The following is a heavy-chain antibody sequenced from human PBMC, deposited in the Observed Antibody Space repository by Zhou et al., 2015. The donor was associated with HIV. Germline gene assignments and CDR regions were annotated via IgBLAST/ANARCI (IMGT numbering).Heavy chain of an antibody. V-gene: IGHV3-33*08. D-gene: IGHD2-2*01. CDR3: ARDVLGVVVVPGGMYY. J-gene: IGHJ4*02. Sequence: VQLVESGGGLVQPGGSLRLSCAASGFTFSSYSMHWVRQAPGKGLEWVAFIGYDGSNKYYADSVKGRFTISRDNSKNTLYLQMNSLRVEDTAVYYCARDVLGVVVVPGGMYYWGQGTLVTVSS. CDR1: GFTFSSYS. CDR2: IGYDGSNK.